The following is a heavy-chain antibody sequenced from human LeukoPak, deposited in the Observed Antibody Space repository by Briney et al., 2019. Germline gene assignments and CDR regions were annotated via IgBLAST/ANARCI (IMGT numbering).Heavy chain of an antibody. CDR3: ARAQWIQLWGFDY. J-gene: IGHJ4*02. CDR2: IYYSGST. Sequence: SETLSLTCTVSGGSISSYYWSWIRQPPGKGLEWIGYIYYSGSTNYNPSLKSRVTISVDTSKNQFSLKLSSVTAADTAVYYCARAQWIQLWGFDYWGQGTLVTVSS. D-gene: IGHD5-18*01. V-gene: IGHV4-59*01. CDR1: GGSISSYY.